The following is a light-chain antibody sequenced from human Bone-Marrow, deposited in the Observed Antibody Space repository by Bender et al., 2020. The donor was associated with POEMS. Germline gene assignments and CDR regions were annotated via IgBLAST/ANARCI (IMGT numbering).Light chain of an antibody. V-gene: IGLV1-44*01. Sequence: QSVLTQPPSVSGTPGQRVTISCSGSGSNIGGYPVNWYQQLPGTAPRLLIYTNNERPSGIPERFSGSNSGNTATLTISWVEAGDEADYYCQVWDTSTDHVIFGGGTKLTVL. CDR3: QVWDTSTDHVI. CDR2: TNN. J-gene: IGLJ2*01. CDR1: GSNIGGYP.